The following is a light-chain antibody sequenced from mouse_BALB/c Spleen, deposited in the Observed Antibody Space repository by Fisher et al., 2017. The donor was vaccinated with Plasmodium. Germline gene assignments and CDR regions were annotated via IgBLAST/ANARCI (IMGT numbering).Light chain of an antibody. V-gene: IGKV1-135*01. CDR1: QSLLDSDGKTY. J-gene: IGKJ1*01. CDR3: WQGTHSWT. Sequence: DIVLTQSPLTLSVTVGQPASISCKSSQSLLDSDGKTYLSWFLQRPGQPPKRLIYLVSKLDSGVPDRFTGSGSGTDFTLKISRVEAEDLGIYYCWQGTHSWTFGGGTNLEIK. CDR2: LVS.